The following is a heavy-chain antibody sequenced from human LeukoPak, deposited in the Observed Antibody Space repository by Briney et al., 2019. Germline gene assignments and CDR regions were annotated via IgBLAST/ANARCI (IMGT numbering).Heavy chain of an antibody. CDR3: ARDRWDIVVVPAAIEENYYYYYGMDV. J-gene: IGHJ6*02. CDR1: GFTVSSNY. CDR2: IYSGGST. V-gene: IGHV3-53*01. D-gene: IGHD2-2*02. Sequence: PGGSLRLSCAASGFTVSSNYMSWVRQAPGKGLEWVSVIYSGGSTYYADSVKGRFTISRDSSKNTLYLQMNSLRAEDTAVYYCARDRWDIVVVPAAIEENYYYYYGMDVWGQGTTVTVSS.